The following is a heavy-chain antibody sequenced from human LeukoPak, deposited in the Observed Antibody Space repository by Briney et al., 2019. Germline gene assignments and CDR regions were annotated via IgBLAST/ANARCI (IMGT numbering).Heavy chain of an antibody. CDR2: IKSKTDGGTT. J-gene: IGHJ4*02. D-gene: IGHD2-21*01. V-gene: IGHV3-15*01. Sequence: PGGSLRLSCAASGFTFSNAWMSWVRQAPGKGLEWAGRIKSKTDGGTTDYAAPVKGRFTISRDDSKNTLYLQMNSLKTEGTAVYYCTTDRRVMFGYWGQGTLVTVSS. CDR1: GFTFSNAW. CDR3: TTDRRVMFGY.